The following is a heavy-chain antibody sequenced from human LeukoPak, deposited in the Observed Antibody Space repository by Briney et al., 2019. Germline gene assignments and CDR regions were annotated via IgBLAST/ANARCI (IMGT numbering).Heavy chain of an antibody. D-gene: IGHD2-2*01. CDR2: ISSSSSYI. CDR3: ARDHAYCSSTSCYWSPVSYYYYGMDV. CDR1: GFTFSSYS. Sequence: GGSLRLSCAASGFTFSSYSMNWVRQAPGKGLEWVSSISSSSSYIYYADSVKGRFTISRDNAKNSLYLQMNSLRAEDTAVYYCARDHAYCSSTSCYWSPVSYYYYGMDVRGQGTTVTVSS. V-gene: IGHV3-21*01. J-gene: IGHJ6*02.